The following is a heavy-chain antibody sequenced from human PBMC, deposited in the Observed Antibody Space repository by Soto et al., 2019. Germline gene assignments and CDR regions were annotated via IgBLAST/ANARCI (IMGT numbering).Heavy chain of an antibody. CDR1: GGSFSGYY. CDR2: INHSGST. J-gene: IGHJ5*02. Sequence: SETLSLTCAVYGGSFSGYYWSWIRQPPGKGLEWIGEINHSGSTNYNPSLKSRVTIPVDTSKNQFSLKLSSVTAADTAVYYCARGLRSVLRFLEASNWFDPWGQGTLVTVSS. D-gene: IGHD3-3*01. CDR3: ARGLRSVLRFLEASNWFDP. V-gene: IGHV4-34*01.